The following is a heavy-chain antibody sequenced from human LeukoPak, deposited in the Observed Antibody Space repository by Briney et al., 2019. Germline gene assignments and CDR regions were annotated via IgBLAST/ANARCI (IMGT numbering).Heavy chain of an antibody. J-gene: IGHJ4*02. CDR3: ARDYYSSTSCLFDY. V-gene: IGHV1-2*04. CDR2: INPNSGGT. CDR1: GYTFTGYY. Sequence: ASVKVSCKASGYTFTGYYMHWVRQAPGQGLEWMGWINPNSGGTNYAQKFQGWVTMTRDTSISTAYMELSRLRSDDTAVYYCARDYYSSTSCLFDYWGQGTLVTVSS. D-gene: IGHD2-2*01.